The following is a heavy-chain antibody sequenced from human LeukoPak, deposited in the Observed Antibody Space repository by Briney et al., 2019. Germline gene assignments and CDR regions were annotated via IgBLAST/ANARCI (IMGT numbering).Heavy chain of an antibody. CDR2: IYTSGST. CDR1: GGSISSCY. CDR3: ARHGEVVEIDGVVVPAAMCWFDP. V-gene: IGHV4-4*09. Sequence: SETLSLTCTVSGGSISSCYWSWIRQPPGKGLEWIGYIYTSGSTNYNPSLKSRVTISVDTSKNQFSLKLSSVTAADTAVYYCARHGEVVEIDGVVVPAAMCWFDPWGQGTLVTVSS. D-gene: IGHD2-2*01. J-gene: IGHJ5*02.